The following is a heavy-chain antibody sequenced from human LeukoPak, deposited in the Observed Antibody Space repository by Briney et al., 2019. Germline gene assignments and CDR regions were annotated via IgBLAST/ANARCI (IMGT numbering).Heavy chain of an antibody. CDR3: ARRGYMKHSSSRIDY. Sequence: SETLSLTCAVYGGSFSGYYWSWIRQPPGKGLEWIGEINHSGSTNYNPSLKSRVTISVDTSKNQFSLKLSSVTAADTAVYYCARRGYMKHSSSRIDYWGQGTLVTVSS. V-gene: IGHV4-34*01. J-gene: IGHJ4*02. CDR2: INHSGST. D-gene: IGHD6-13*01. CDR1: GGSFSGYY.